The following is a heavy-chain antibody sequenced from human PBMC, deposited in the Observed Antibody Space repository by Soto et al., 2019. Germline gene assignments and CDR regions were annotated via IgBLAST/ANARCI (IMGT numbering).Heavy chain of an antibody. CDR1: GGTFNSYL. V-gene: IGHV1-69*06. D-gene: IGHD2-2*01. CDR3: ARGLDQPPVGLYFDT. J-gene: IGHJ4*02. CDR2: IMPAFGTA. Sequence: QVQLVQSGAEVKNPGSSVKVSCKTSGGTFNSYLIDWVRQAPGQGLEWMGGIMPAFGTAKYAQKFQGRVTITAEKSTTTAYMELRTLTSEDTAVYYCARGLDQPPVGLYFDTWGQGTLVTVSS.